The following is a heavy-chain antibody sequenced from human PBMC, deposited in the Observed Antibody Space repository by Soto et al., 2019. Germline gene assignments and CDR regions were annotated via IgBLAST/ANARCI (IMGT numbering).Heavy chain of an antibody. CDR2: INGDGSTT. V-gene: IGHV3-74*01. CDR3: AIDKSNWNEAGDY. J-gene: IGHJ4*02. CDR1: GFTFSSYW. Sequence: EVQLVESGGGLVQPGGSLRLSCAASGFTFSSYWMHWVRQVPGKGLLWVSRINGDGSTTNYADSVKGRFTISRDNAKTTLYLQMNSLRADDTAVYYCAIDKSNWNEAGDYWGQGNLVSVSS. D-gene: IGHD1-20*01.